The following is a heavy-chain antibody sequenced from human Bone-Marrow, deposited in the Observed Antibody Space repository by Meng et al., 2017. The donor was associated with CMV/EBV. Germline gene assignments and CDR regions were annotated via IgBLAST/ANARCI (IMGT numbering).Heavy chain of an antibody. CDR3: AKESRGYSYGGGGGMDV. D-gene: IGHD5-18*01. CDR1: GFTFSSYG. CDR2: IRYDGSNK. J-gene: IGHJ6*02. V-gene: IGHV3-30*02. Sequence: GGSLRFSCAASGFTFSSYGMHWVRQAPGKGLEWVAFIRYDGSNKYYADSVKGRFTISRDNSKNTLYLQMNSLRAEDTAVYYCAKESRGYSYGGGGGMDVWGQGTTVTVSS.